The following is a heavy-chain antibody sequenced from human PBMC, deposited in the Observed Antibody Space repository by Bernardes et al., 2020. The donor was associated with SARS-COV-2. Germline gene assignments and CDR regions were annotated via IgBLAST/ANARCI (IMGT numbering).Heavy chain of an antibody. J-gene: IGHJ3*01. D-gene: IGHD2-8*01. V-gene: IGHV3-30*18. CDR3: AKGNGQNPNDAFDF. CDR1: GFTFISYG. Sequence: GGSLRLSCEASGFTFISYGMHWVRQTPGKGLDWVAVISYDGSKKYYGDSVKGRFTISRDDSKNMLYLQMNSLRAEDTAVYYCAKGNGQNPNDAFDFWGQGSMVTVSS. CDR2: ISYDGSKK.